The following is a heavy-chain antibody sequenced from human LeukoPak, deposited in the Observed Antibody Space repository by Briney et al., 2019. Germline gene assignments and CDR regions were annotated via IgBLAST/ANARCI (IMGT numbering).Heavy chain of an antibody. Sequence: PGGSLRLSCAASGFTFSSYWMHWVRQAPGKGLVWVSRINVDGSSTSYADSVKGRFTTSRDNSKNTLYLQMNSLRAEDTAVYYCAKGPRVRDILTVFDYWGQGTLVTVSS. V-gene: IGHV3-74*01. J-gene: IGHJ4*02. D-gene: IGHD3-9*01. CDR3: AKGPRVRDILTVFDY. CDR2: INVDGSST. CDR1: GFTFSSYW.